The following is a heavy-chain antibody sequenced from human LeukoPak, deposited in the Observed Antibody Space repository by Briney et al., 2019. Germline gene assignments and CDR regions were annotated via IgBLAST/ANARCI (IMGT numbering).Heavy chain of an antibody. J-gene: IGHJ4*02. D-gene: IGHD3-10*01. Sequence: PSETLSLTCTVPGDSISSGSYYWGWFRQPPGKGLEWIGTIFYSGSTYYSPSLKSRVTISVDTSRNRFSLNLNSVTAADTAVYYCARLSRGGCYFDYWGQGTLVTVSS. CDR3: ARLSRGGCYFDY. CDR2: IFYSGST. V-gene: IGHV4-39*01. CDR1: GDSISSGSYY.